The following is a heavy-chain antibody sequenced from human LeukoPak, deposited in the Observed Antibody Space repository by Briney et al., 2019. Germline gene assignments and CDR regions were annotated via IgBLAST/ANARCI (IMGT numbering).Heavy chain of an antibody. V-gene: IGHV4-61*02. Sequence: SETLSLTCTVSGGSISSGSYYWSWIRQPAGKGLEWIGRIYTSGSTNYNPSLKSRVTISVDTSKNQFSLNLTSVTAADTAVYYCARTTEGGYTYGYFYYYYMDVWGKGTTVTISS. CDR2: IYTSGST. CDR3: ARTTEGGYTYGYFYYYYMDV. D-gene: IGHD5-18*01. J-gene: IGHJ6*03. CDR1: GGSISSGSYY.